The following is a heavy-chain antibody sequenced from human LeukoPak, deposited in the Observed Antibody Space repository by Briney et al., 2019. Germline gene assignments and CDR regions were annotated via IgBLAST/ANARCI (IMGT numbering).Heavy chain of an antibody. D-gene: IGHD6-19*01. CDR1: GGSISSYY. Sequence: SETLSITCTVSGGSISSYYWSWIRQPPGNGLEWIGYIYYSGSTNYNPSLKSRVTISVDTSKNQFSLKLSSVTAADTAVYYCARGGFEQWLAPGGGNWFDPWGQGTLVTVSS. CDR2: IYYSGST. V-gene: IGHV4-59*01. CDR3: ARGGFEQWLAPGGGNWFDP. J-gene: IGHJ5*02.